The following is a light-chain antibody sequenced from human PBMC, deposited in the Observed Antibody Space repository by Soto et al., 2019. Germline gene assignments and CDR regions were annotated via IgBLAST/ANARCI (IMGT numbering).Light chain of an antibody. V-gene: IGKV3-15*01. CDR1: QSVSRS. CDR3: QQYIDWPPGT. Sequence: EIVVTQSPATLSVSPGEGVTLSCRASQSVSRSLAWYQQRPGQAPRLLIYDTSTRAAGISARFSGSGSGTEFTLTISSLQSEDFAVYYCQQYIDWPPGTFGQGTAVEIK. CDR2: DTS. J-gene: IGKJ1*01.